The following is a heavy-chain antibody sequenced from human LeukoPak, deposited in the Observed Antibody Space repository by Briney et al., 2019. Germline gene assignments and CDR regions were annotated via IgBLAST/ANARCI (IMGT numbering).Heavy chain of an antibody. CDR2: TYYRSKWYN. D-gene: IGHD6-13*01. V-gene: IGHV6-1*01. Sequence: SQTLSLTCAISRDSVSSNSAAWNWIRQSPSRGLEWLGRTYYRSKWYNDYAVSVKSRITINPDTSKNQFSLQLNSVTPEDTAVYYCARDYSSSWLHYYYYYYMDVWGKGTTVTVSS. CDR1: RDSVSSNSAA. J-gene: IGHJ6*03. CDR3: ARDYSSSWLHYYYYYYMDV.